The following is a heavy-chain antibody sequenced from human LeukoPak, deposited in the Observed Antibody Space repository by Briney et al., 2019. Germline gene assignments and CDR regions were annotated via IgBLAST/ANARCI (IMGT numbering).Heavy chain of an antibody. CDR3: ASVPDQQRGIAAAGPGN. CDR1: GFTFSSYS. V-gene: IGHV3-48*01. J-gene: IGHJ4*02. Sequence: GGSLRLSCAASGFTFSSYSMNWVRQAPGKGLEWVSYISISSSTIYYADSAKGRFTISRDNSKNTLYLQMNSLRAEDTAVYYCASVPDQQRGIAAAGPGNWGQGTLVTVSS. CDR2: ISISSSTI. D-gene: IGHD6-13*01.